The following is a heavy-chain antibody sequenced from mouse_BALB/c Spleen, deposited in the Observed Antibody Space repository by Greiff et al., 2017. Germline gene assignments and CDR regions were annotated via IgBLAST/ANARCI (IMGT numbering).Heavy chain of an antibody. CDR1: GFSLTSYG. CDR3: ARHYGSSYWYFDV. V-gene: IGHV2-6-2*01. D-gene: IGHD1-1*01. J-gene: IGHJ1*01. CDR2: IWSDGST. Sequence: VHLVESGPDLVAPSQSLSITCTVSGFSLTSYGVHWVRQPPGKGLEWLVVIWSDGSTTYNSALNSRLSIIKDNSKSQVFLKMNSLQTDDTAMYYCARHYGSSYWYFDVWGAGTTVTVSS.